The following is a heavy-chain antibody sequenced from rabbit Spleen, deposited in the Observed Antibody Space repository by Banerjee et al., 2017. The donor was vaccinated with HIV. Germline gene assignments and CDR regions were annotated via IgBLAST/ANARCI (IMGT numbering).Heavy chain of an antibody. CDR2: IAGSGSGFT. V-gene: IGHV1S40*01. CDR1: GFSFSSSDY. Sequence: QSLEESGGDLVKPGASLTLTCTASGFSFSSSDYMCWVRQAPGKGLEWISCIAGSGSGFTYSATWATGRFAYSKSSSTTVTLQTTSLTVAGTATYFCARDSGSSFSSYGMDLWGPGTLVTVS. D-gene: IGHD8-1*01. CDR3: ARDSGSSFSSYGMDL. J-gene: IGHJ6*01.